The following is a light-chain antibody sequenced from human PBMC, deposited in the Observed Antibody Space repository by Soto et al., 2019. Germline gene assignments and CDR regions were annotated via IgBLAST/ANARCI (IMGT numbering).Light chain of an antibody. CDR2: GAS. V-gene: IGKV3-15*01. J-gene: IGKJ4*01. CDR3: QQYNNWPPLT. Sequence: EIVMTQSPATLSVSPGERATLSCRASQSVSSNLAWYQQKPGQAPRLVIYGASTRATGIPARFSGGGSGTEFTLTLSSLQSEDFAVYYCQQYNNWPPLTFGGGTKVEIK. CDR1: QSVSSN.